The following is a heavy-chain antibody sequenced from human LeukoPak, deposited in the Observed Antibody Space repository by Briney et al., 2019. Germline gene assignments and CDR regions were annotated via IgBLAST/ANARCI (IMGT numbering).Heavy chain of an antibody. CDR1: GFTFSDYY. CDR2: INRDGSVT. V-gene: IGHV3-11*06. J-gene: IGHJ4*02. CDR3: ARDLAAARRIFDY. Sequence: TGGSLRLSCAASGFTFSDYYMSWIRQAPGKGLVWVSRINRDGSVTNYADSVKGRFTISRDNAKNSLYLQMNSLRAEDTAVYYCARDLAAARRIFDYWGQGTLVTVSS. D-gene: IGHD6-13*01.